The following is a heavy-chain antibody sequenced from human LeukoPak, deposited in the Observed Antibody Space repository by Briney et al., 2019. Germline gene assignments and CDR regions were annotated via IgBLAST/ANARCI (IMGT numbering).Heavy chain of an antibody. Sequence: GGSLRLSCAASGFTFRIYVMNWVRQAPGKWLEWVSSISDTSDISYADSVKGRVTVSRDNAKNSVFLQMNSLRLEDTAVYYCARDRGARGRGLAWGQGTLVSVSS. CDR2: ISDTSDI. CDR3: ARDRGARGRGLA. V-gene: IGHV3-21*06. D-gene: IGHD3-10*01. J-gene: IGHJ4*02. CDR1: GFTFRIYV.